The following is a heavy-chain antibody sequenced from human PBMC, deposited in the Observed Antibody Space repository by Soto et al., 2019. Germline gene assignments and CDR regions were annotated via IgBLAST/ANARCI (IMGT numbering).Heavy chain of an antibody. V-gene: IGHV3-23*01. CDR1: GFTFSDFA. J-gene: IGHJ4*02. CDR3: ADVETDY. CDR2: INDRGDLT. D-gene: IGHD3-3*01. Sequence: GGSLRLSCAASGFTSGFTFSDFAMSWVRQAPGKGLEWVSAINDRGDLTYDADSVKGRFTISRDNSKNMLYLQMNSLRAEDTAVYYCADVETDYWGQGTLVTVSS.